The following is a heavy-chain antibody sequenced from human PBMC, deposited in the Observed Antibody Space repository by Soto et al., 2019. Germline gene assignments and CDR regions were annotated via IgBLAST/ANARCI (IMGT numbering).Heavy chain of an antibody. V-gene: IGHV3-30-3*02. D-gene: IGHD6-19*01. Sequence: QVQLVESGGGVVQPGRSLRLSCAASGFTFSGYAMVWGRQAPGKGLEWVAVISNDGRNEYYADSVRGRFTISRDNAKNTLYLQLNSVRAEDTAVYYCAKSPYSSGWYLRWFDPWGQGTLVTVSS. CDR1: GFTFSGYA. CDR3: AKSPYSSGWYLRWFDP. J-gene: IGHJ5*02. CDR2: ISNDGRNE.